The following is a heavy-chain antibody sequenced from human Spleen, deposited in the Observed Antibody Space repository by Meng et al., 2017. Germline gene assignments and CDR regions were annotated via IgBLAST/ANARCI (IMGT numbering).Heavy chain of an antibody. Sequence: ASVKVSCKASGYSFTGYYLHWVRQAPGQGLEWMGWINPNSGDTNYAQKFQGRVTMTRDTSISTAYMELSSLTSDDTAVYYCARENYGAYVITGAFDIWGQGTMVTVSS. D-gene: IGHD4-17*01. CDR1: GYSFTGYY. V-gene: IGHV1-2*02. J-gene: IGHJ3*02. CDR2: INPNSGDT. CDR3: ARENYGAYVITGAFDI.